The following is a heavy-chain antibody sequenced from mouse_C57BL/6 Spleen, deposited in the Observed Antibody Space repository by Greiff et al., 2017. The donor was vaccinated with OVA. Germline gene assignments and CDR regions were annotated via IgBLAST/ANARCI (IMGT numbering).Heavy chain of an antibody. J-gene: IGHJ3*01. CDR1: GFTFTDYY. D-gene: IGHD2-4*01. CDR3: ARLIKSYYDYAWFAY. CDR2: IRNKANGYTT. Sequence: EVKLVESGGGLVQPGGSLSLSCAASGFTFTDYYMSWVRQPPGKALEWLGFIRNKANGYTTEYSASVKGRFTISRDNSQSILYLQMNALRAEDSATYYCARLIKSYYDYAWFAYWGQGTLVTVSA. V-gene: IGHV7-3*01.